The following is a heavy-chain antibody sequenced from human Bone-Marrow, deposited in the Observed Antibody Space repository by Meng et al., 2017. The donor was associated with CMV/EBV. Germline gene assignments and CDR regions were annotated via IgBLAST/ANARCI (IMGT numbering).Heavy chain of an antibody. J-gene: IGHJ4*02. CDR1: GFNVRDKY. V-gene: IGHV3-66*01. D-gene: IGHD3-10*01. CDR2: IYRGDNT. Sequence: VKVVGFGGGLVKPGGSLRLSCAASGFNVRDKYMSWVRQAPGKGLEWVCIIYRGDNTYYIDSVKDRFTVSRDNSKNTMYLQMNSLRVEDTAVYYCTGDSVSNPNLDYWGQGTLVTVSS. CDR3: TGDSVSNPNLDY.